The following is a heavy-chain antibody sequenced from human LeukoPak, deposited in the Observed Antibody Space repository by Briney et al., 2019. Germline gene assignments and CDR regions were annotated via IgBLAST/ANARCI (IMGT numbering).Heavy chain of an antibody. Sequence: GGSLRLSCAASGFTFSSYGMHWVRQAPGKGLEWVAVISYDGSSKYYADSVKGRFTISRDNSKNTLYLQMNSLRAEDTAVYYCAKDGGLWSSRRYAFDIWGQGTMVTVSS. J-gene: IGHJ3*02. V-gene: IGHV3-30*18. CDR3: AKDGGLWSSRRYAFDI. CDR2: ISYDGSSK. CDR1: GFTFSSYG. D-gene: IGHD6-13*01.